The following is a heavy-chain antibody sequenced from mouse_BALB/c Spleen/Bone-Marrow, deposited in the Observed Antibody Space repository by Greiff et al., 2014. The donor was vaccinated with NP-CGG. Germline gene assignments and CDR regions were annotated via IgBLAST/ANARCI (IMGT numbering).Heavy chain of an antibody. CDR3: ARYATATYWFAY. J-gene: IGHJ3*01. Sequence: QVQLPQSGAELVKPGASVKLSCKASGYTFTSYWMHWVKQRPGQGLEWVGEINPSNGRTNYDEKFKSKATLTVDKSSSTAYMQLSSLTSEDSAVYYCARYATATYWFAYWGQGTLVTVSA. V-gene: IGHV1S81*02. CDR1: GYTFTSYW. CDR2: INPSNGRT. D-gene: IGHD1-2*01.